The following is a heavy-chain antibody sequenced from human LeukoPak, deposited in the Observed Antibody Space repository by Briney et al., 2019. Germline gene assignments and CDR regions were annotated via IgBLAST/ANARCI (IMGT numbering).Heavy chain of an antibody. CDR1: GGTFSSYA. J-gene: IGHJ3*02. CDR3: ARPFPSSLLAFDI. Sequence: ASVKVSCKASGGTFSSYAISWVRQAPGQGLEWMGGIIPIFCTANYAQKFQGRVTITADESTSTAYMELSSLRSEDTAMYYCARPFPSSLLAFDIWGQGTMVTVSS. D-gene: IGHD6-13*01. CDR2: IIPIFCTA. V-gene: IGHV1-69*13.